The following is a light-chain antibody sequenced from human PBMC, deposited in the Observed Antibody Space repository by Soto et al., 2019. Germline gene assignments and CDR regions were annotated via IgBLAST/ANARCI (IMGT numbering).Light chain of an antibody. CDR2: AAS. CDR3: QQYYSYPRT. V-gene: IGKV1-39*01. J-gene: IGKJ1*01. Sequence: DIQMTQSPSSLSASVVDRFTITCLASQSIVTYLNWYLQKPGKAPKLLIYAASTLQSGVPSRFSGSGSGTDFTLTISCLQSEDFATYYCQQYYSYPRTFGQGTKVDIK. CDR1: QSIVTY.